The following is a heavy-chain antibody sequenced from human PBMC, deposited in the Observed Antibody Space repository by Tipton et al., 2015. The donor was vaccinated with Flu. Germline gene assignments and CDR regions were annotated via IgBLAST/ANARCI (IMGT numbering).Heavy chain of an antibody. J-gene: IGHJ4*02. D-gene: IGHD5-24*01. Sequence: TLSLTCTVSGSSISSHYWCWIRQPPGRGLEWIGYTVHSGSSDYKSSLKSRLTISADTSKNQFSLRLTSVTAADTAVYYCARLFDGRIASWGQGTLVTVSS. CDR1: GSSISSHY. V-gene: IGHV4-59*11. CDR3: ARLFDGRIAS. CDR2: TVHSGSS.